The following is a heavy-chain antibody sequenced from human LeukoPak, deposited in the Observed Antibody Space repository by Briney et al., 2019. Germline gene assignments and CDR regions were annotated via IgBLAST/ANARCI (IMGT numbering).Heavy chain of an antibody. Sequence: SVKVSCKASGGTFSSNAISWVRQAPGQGLEWMGGTIPVYGTTNYAQKFQGRVTITADESTGTVYMELNTLRSEDTAVYYCARAGPPSRDYYYYMDVWGTGTMVTVAS. CDR3: ARAGPPSRDYYYYMDV. CDR2: TIPVYGTT. J-gene: IGHJ6*03. CDR1: GGTFSSNA. V-gene: IGHV1-69*01.